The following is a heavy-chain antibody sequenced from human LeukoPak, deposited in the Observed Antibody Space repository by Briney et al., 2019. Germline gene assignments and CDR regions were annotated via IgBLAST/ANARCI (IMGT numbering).Heavy chain of an antibody. Sequence: PGGSLRLSCAASGFTFSSYSMNWVRQAPGKGLEWVANIKQDGSEKYYVDSVKGRFTISRDNAKNSLYLQMNSLRAEDTAVYYCARDPPSYYYDSSGYADYWGQGTLVTVSS. D-gene: IGHD3-22*01. V-gene: IGHV3-7*01. CDR3: ARDPPSYYYDSSGYADY. CDR2: IKQDGSEK. J-gene: IGHJ4*02. CDR1: GFTFSSYS.